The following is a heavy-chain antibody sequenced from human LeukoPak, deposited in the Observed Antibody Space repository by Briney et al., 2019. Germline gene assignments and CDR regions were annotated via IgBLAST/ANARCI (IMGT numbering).Heavy chain of an antibody. J-gene: IGHJ4*02. CDR1: GYTFTSYY. Sequence: ASVKVFCKASGYTFTSYYMHWVRQAPGQGLEWMGIINPSGGSTSYAQKFQGRVTMTRDTSTSTVYMELSSLRSEDTAVYYCARGPSYYYDSSGYDSPFDYWGQGTLVTVSS. D-gene: IGHD3-22*01. CDR3: ARGPSYYYDSSGYDSPFDY. V-gene: IGHV1-46*01. CDR2: INPSGGST.